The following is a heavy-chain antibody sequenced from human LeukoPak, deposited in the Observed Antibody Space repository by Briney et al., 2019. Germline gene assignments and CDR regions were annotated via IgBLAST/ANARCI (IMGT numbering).Heavy chain of an antibody. CDR2: IKQDGTEK. V-gene: IGHV3-7*01. Sequence: GGSLRLSCAASGFTFTTYWMSWVRQAPGKGLEWVANIKQDGTEKYYVDPVKGRFTISRDNARNSLELQMNSLRVEDTAVYYCAKVAKYYYGSETYYFFEQWGQGTPVTASS. CDR1: GFTFTTYW. CDR3: AKVAKYYYGSETYYFFEQ. D-gene: IGHD3-10*01. J-gene: IGHJ4*02.